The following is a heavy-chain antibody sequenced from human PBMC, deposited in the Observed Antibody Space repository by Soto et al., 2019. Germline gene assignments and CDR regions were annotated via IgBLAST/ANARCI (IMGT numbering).Heavy chain of an antibody. CDR1: GGSISSGCYS. Sequence: SVTCAVAGGSISSGCYSWSWIRQPPGKGLEWIGYIYHSGSTYHNPSLKSRVTISVDRSKNQFSLKLSSVTAADTAVYYCARVPGPWGQGTLVTVSS. V-gene: IGHV4-30-2*01. CDR2: IYHSGST. J-gene: IGHJ5*02. CDR3: ARVPGP.